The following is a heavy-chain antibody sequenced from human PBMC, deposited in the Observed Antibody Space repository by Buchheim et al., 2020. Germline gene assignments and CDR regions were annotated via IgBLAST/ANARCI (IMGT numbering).Heavy chain of an antibody. CDR3: ASYQNVTTNFGMDV. D-gene: IGHD4-11*01. Sequence: QVQLQQWGAGLLKPSETLSLTCAVYGGSFSGYYWSWMRQPPGKGLEWIGEINHSGITNTNPSLKSRVTISVDTSKNQFSLKLRSVTAADTAVYYCASYQNVTTNFGMDVWGQGTT. CDR2: INHSGIT. J-gene: IGHJ6*02. CDR1: GGSFSGYY. V-gene: IGHV4-34*01.